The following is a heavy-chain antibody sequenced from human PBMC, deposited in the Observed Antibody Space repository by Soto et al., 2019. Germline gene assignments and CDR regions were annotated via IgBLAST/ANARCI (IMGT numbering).Heavy chain of an antibody. J-gene: IGHJ4*02. CDR3: ARNEGDCRTTSCYFGF. Sequence: ASVKVSCKASGYTFTGYYIHWVRQAPGQGREWMGWINPHSGGTNSAQNFQGRVTMTRDTSISTAYMELARLRSDDTAGYYCARNEGDCRTTSCYFGFWGQGTLVTVSS. V-gene: IGHV1-2*02. D-gene: IGHD2-2*01. CDR1: GYTFTGYY. CDR2: INPHSGGT.